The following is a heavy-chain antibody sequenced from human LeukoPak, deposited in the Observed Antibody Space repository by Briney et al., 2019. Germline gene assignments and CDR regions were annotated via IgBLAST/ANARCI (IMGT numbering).Heavy chain of an antibody. CDR3: AKELGHTLPFDC. CDR1: GFTFSSYW. CDR2: INSDGSST. Sequence: PGGSLRLSCAASGFTFSSYWMHWVRQAPGKGLVWVSRINSDGSSTSYADSVKGRFTISRDNAKNTLYLQMNSLRGEDTAIYYCAKELGHTLPFDCWGQGTLVTVSS. D-gene: IGHD2-2*02. V-gene: IGHV3-74*01. J-gene: IGHJ4*02.